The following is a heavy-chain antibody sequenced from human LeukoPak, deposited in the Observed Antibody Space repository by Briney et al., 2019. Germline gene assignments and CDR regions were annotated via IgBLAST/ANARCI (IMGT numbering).Heavy chain of an antibody. CDR1: GGSISSSSYY. CDR2: IYYSGST. CDR3: ARLEYCSSTSCDMMGGYFDL. Sequence: SETLSLTCTVSGGSISSSSYYWGWIRQTPGKGLEWIGNIYYSGSTYYNPSLKSRVTISVDTSKNQFSLKLSSVTAADTAVYYCARLEYCSSTSCDMMGGYFDLWGRGTLVTVSS. D-gene: IGHD2-2*02. J-gene: IGHJ2*01. V-gene: IGHV4-39*01.